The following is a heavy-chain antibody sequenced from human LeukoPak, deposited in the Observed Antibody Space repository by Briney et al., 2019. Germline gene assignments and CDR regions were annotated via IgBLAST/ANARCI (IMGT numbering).Heavy chain of an antibody. D-gene: IGHD2-2*01. CDR1: GYTFTSYG. CDR2: ISAYNGNT. Sequence: ASVKVSCKASGYTFTSYGISWVRQAPGQGLEWMGWISAYNGNTNYAQKLQDRVTMTTDTSTSTAYMELRSLRSDDTAVYFCARDDIVAVPAANYFDHWGQGTLVTVSS. V-gene: IGHV1-18*01. CDR3: ARDDIVAVPAANYFDH. J-gene: IGHJ4*02.